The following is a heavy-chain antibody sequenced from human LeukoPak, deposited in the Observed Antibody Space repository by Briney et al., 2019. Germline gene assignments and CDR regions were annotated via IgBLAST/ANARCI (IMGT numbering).Heavy chain of an antibody. D-gene: IGHD1-26*01. Sequence: GGSLRLSCAASVFTFTSYSMIWVRQAPGKGLEWVSTISGGGGSTYYADSVKGRFTISRDNSKNTLYLQVNSLRAEDTAVYYCAKGGKWDVTPFDYWGQGTLVTVSS. J-gene: IGHJ4*02. V-gene: IGHV3-23*01. CDR1: VFTFTSYS. CDR2: ISGGGGST. CDR3: AKGGKWDVTPFDY.